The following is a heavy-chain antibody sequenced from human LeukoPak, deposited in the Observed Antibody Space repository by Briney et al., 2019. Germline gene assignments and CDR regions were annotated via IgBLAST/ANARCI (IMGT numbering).Heavy chain of an antibody. V-gene: IGHV1-69*04. J-gene: IGHJ4*02. Sequence: SVKVSCKASGYTFTSYAISWVRQAPGQGLEWMGRIIPILGIANYAQKFQGRVTITADKSTSTAYMELSSLRSDDTAVYYCARVYYDFWSGYYSYWGQGTLVTVSS. CDR3: ARVYYDFWSGYYSY. CDR1: GYTFTSYA. D-gene: IGHD3-3*01. CDR2: IIPILGIA.